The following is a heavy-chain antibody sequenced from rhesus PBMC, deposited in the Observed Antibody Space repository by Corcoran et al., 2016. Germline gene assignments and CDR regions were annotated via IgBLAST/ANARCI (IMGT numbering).Heavy chain of an antibody. CDR3: ARDHGQLGYYFDY. CDR1: GGSISSSY. V-gene: IGHV4-169*02. Sequence: QLQLQESGPGLVKPSETLSVTCAVSGGSISSSYWSWIRQAPGKGLEWIGYIYGSGRSPNYNPSLKSRVTLSVATSKNQLSLKLSSVTTADTAVYYCARDHGQLGYYFDYWGQGVLVTVSS. D-gene: IGHD6-25*01. J-gene: IGHJ4*01. CDR2: IYGSGRSP.